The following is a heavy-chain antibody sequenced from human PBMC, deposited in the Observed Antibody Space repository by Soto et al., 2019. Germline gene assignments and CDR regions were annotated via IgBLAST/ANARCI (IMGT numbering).Heavy chain of an antibody. V-gene: IGHV2-5*02. CDR1: GFSLTTIAVG. CDR2: VYWDDSK. J-gene: IGHJ4*02. Sequence: QITLKESGPTLVKPTQTLTLTCSFSGFSLTTIAVGVGWIRQPPGKALEYLARVYWDDSKNYRPSMKERLTITKDTSKNQVVLTITNMDPVDTATYYCAHIRARTTQFDQWGQGILVTVSS. CDR3: AHIRARTTQFDQ. D-gene: IGHD1-1*01.